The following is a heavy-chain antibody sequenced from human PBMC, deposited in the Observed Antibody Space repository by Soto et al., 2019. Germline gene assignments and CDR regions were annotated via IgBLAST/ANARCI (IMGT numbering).Heavy chain of an antibody. CDR2: ISPYYDST. V-gene: IGHV1-18*01. CDR3: ARSEVPAAMGGWFDP. CDR1: GFSLSSDG. Sequence: QVQLVQSGAEVKKPGASVKVSCKTSGFSLSSDGINWVRQAPGQALEWMGWISPYYDSTNYAQKFQGRVTLTTDTSTSTAYMELRSLRSDDTAVYYCARSEVPAAMGGWFDPWVKGTLVTVSS. J-gene: IGHJ5*02. D-gene: IGHD2-2*01.